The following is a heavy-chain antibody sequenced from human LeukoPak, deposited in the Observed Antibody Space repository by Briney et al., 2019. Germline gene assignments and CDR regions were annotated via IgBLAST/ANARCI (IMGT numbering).Heavy chain of an antibody. J-gene: IGHJ4*02. Sequence: GGSLRLSCAASGFTFNRNNMNWVRQAPGKGLEWVSYISSTNITMYYADSVKGRFTISRDNAKNSLYLQMNSLRADDTAVYYCARETILAVAGDFWGQGTLVTVSS. CDR3: ARETILAVAGDF. D-gene: IGHD6-19*01. CDR2: ISSTNITM. CDR1: GFTFNRNN. V-gene: IGHV3-48*01.